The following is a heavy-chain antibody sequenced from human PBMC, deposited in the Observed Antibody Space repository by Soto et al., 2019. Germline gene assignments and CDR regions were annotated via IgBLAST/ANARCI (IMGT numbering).Heavy chain of an antibody. Sequence: EVQLLESGGGLVQPGGSLRLSCAASGFTFSSYAMSWVRQAPGKGLEWVSAISGSGGSTYYADSVKGRFTISRDNSKNTLYLQMNSLRAEDTAVYYCAKVDGDYGSGSYYFGFWGQGTLVTVSS. V-gene: IGHV3-23*01. CDR1: GFTFSSYA. J-gene: IGHJ4*02. CDR2: ISGSGGST. D-gene: IGHD3-10*01. CDR3: AKVDGDYGSGSYYFGF.